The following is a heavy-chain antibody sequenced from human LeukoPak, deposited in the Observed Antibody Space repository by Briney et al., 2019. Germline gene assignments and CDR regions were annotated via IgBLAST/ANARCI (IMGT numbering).Heavy chain of an antibody. CDR2: ISSSSSYI. Sequence: PGGSLRLSCAASGFTFSSYVFTWVRQAPGKGLEWVSSISSSSSYIYYADSVKGRFTISRDNAKNSLYLQMNSLRAEDTAVYYCAPVCSGGSCSALDYWGQGTLVTVSS. CDR1: GFTFSSYV. V-gene: IGHV3-21*01. J-gene: IGHJ4*02. CDR3: APVCSGGSCSALDY. D-gene: IGHD2-15*01.